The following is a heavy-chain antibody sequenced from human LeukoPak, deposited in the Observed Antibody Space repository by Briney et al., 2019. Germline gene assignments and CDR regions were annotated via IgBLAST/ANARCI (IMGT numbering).Heavy chain of an antibody. V-gene: IGHV3-23*01. Sequence: PGGPLRPSAAASGFTFSSYAMSWVRQAPGKGLEWVSAINGSGASTYYADSVKGRFTISRDNSKNTLYLQMNSLRADDTAVYYCAKSGYNRFDYWGQGTLVTVSS. J-gene: IGHJ4*02. CDR3: AKSGYNRFDY. CDR1: GFTFSSYA. D-gene: IGHD5-24*01. CDR2: INGSGAST.